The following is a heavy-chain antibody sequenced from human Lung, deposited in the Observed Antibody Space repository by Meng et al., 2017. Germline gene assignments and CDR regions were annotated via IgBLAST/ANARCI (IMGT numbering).Heavy chain of an antibody. CDR2: INPKSGDT. D-gene: IGHD6-25*01. J-gene: IGHJ4*02. V-gene: IGHV1-2*06. CDR1: GYNFPDYY. Sequence: ASVKVSCKPSGYNFPDYYIHWVRRAPGQGLEWMGRINPKSGDTHYAQKFQARVTMTGDTSISTAYMELRGLRSDDTAMYYCARDEDISAAGKLFGDYWGQGTLVTGSS. CDR3: ARDEDISAAGKLFGDY.